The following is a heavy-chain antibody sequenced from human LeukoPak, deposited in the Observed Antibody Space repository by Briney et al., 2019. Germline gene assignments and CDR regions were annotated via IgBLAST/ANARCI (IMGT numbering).Heavy chain of an antibody. V-gene: IGHV3-21*01. J-gene: IGHJ4*02. D-gene: IGHD6-13*01. CDR2: ISSSSYI. Sequence: GGSLRLSCAASGFTFSSYSMNWVRQAPGKGLEWVSSISSSSYIYYADSVKGRFTISRDNAKNSLYLQMNSLRAEDTAVYYCARDLYSSSWYVDYWGQGTLVTVSS. CDR3: ARDLYSSSWYVDY. CDR1: GFTFSSYS.